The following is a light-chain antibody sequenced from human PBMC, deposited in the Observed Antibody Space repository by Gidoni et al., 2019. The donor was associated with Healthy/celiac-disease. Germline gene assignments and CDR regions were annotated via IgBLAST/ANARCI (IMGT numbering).Light chain of an antibody. Sequence: GTLSLSPGERATLSCRASQSVSSSYLAWYQQKPGQAPRLLIYGASSRATGIPDRFSGSGSGTDFTLTISRLEPEDFAVYYCQQYGSSPPNTFXQXTKLEIK. CDR3: QQYGSSPPNT. J-gene: IGKJ2*01. CDR2: GAS. CDR1: QSVSSSY. V-gene: IGKV3-20*01.